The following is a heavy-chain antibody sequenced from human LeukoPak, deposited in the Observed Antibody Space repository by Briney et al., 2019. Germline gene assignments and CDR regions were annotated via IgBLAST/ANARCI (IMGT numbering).Heavy chain of an antibody. D-gene: IGHD4-17*01. CDR1: GFSLSTYW. J-gene: IGHJ4*02. V-gene: IGHV3-74*01. CDR3: ATGDGDSRYYLDS. Sequence: GGSLRLSCAASGFSLSTYWMHWVRQAPGKGLVWVSRISSDGSSTNYADSVKGRFTISRDNAKNTLYLQVNSLRAEDTAVYYCATGDGDSRYYLDSWGQGTLVTVSS. CDR2: ISSDGSST.